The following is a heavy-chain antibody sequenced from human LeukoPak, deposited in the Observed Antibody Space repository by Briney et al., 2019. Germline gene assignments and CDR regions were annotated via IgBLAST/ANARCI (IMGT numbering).Heavy chain of an antibody. CDR1: GGSISSYY. V-gene: IGHV4-59*08. J-gene: IGHJ5*02. Sequence: SETLSLTCTVSGGSISSYYWSWIRQPPGKGLEWIGYIYYSGSTNYNPSLKSRVTISVDTSKNQFSLKLSSVTAADTAVYYCARHSSIAPRLFWFDPWCQGTLVTVTS. D-gene: IGHD6-6*01. CDR3: ARHSSIAPRLFWFDP. CDR2: IYYSGST.